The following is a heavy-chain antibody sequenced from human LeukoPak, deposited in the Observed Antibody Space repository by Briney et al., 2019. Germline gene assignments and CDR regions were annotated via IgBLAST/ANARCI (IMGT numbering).Heavy chain of an antibody. Sequence: GESLQISCKGSGYSFTSYWIGWVRQMPGKGLEWMGIIYPGDSDTRYSPSFQGQVTISADKSISTAYLQRSSLKASDTAMYYCARHRRLVTPDYWGQGTLVTVSS. CDR2: IYPGDSDT. V-gene: IGHV5-51*01. CDR3: ARHRRLVTPDY. J-gene: IGHJ4*02. D-gene: IGHD3-9*01. CDR1: GYSFTSYW.